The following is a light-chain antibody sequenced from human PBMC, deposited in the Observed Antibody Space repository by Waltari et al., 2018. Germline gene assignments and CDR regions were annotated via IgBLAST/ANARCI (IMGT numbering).Light chain of an antibody. J-gene: IGKJ4*01. Sequence: DIQMTQSPSSLSASVGDTVTITCRASQGISSYLAWYLQKPGKAPKTLIYYASSLESGVPSRFSGTGSGTEFTLTISSLQPEDFATYYCQQYNSDPLTFGGGTKVEIK. CDR1: QGISSY. V-gene: IGKV1-16*01. CDR3: QQYNSDPLT. CDR2: YAS.